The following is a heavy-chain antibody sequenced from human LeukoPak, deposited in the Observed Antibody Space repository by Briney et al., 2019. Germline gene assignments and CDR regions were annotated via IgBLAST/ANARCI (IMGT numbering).Heavy chain of an antibody. J-gene: IGHJ5*02. CDR1: GFTFTFSAYA. D-gene: IGHD2-15*01. Sequence: GGSLRLSCAASGFTFTFSAYAIHWVRQAPGKGLEWVAVMWYDGSNEYYADSVKGRFSISRDNSKNTLFLQMNSLRVEDTAVYYCARWSRPGGGPYLWGQGTLVTVSS. CDR2: MWYDGSNE. CDR3: ARWSRPGGGPYL. V-gene: IGHV3-33*01.